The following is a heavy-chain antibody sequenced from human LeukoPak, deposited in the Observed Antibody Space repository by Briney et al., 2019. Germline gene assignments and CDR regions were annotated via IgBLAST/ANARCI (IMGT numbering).Heavy chain of an antibody. J-gene: IGHJ1*01. Sequence: ASVKVSCKASGYTFTSYGICWVRQAPGQGLEWMGWISAYNGNTNYAQKLQGRITMTTDTSKSTAYMELRSLRSDDTAVYYCARGPYYDFWSGYSSAEYFQHWGQGTLVTVSS. V-gene: IGHV1-18*01. D-gene: IGHD3-3*01. CDR3: ARGPYYDFWSGYSSAEYFQH. CDR1: GYTFTSYG. CDR2: ISAYNGNT.